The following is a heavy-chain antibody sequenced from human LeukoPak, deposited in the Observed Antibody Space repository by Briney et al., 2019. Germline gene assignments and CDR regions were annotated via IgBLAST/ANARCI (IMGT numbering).Heavy chain of an antibody. CDR2: INHSGST. CDR1: GGSFSGYY. D-gene: IGHD1-1*01. V-gene: IGHV4-34*01. CDR3: ARESTGGPGIPPMSTNDY. J-gene: IGHJ4*02. Sequence: SETLSLTCAVYGGSFSGYYWSWIRQPPGKGLEWIGEINHSGSTNYNPSPKSRVTISVDTSKNQFSLKLSSVTAADTAVYYCARESTGGPGIPPMSTNDYWGQGTLVTVSS.